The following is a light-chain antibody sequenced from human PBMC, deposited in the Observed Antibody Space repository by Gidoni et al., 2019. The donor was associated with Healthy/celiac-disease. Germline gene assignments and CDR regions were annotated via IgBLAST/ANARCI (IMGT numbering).Light chain of an antibody. CDR2: DAS. CDR3: QQRSNWPGLT. V-gene: IGKV3-11*01. J-gene: IGKJ4*01. CDR1: QSVSSY. Sequence: EIVLTQSPATLSLSPGERATLSCRASQSVSSYLAWYQQNPGRAPRLLIYDASNRATGIPARFSGSGSGTDFTLTISSLEPEDFAVYYCQQRSNWPGLTFGGGTKVEIK.